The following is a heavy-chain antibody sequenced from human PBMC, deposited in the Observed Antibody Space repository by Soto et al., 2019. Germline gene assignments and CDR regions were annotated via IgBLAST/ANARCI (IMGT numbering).Heavy chain of an antibody. Sequence: GASVKVSCKASGYTFTSYGISWVRQAPGQGLEWMGWISAYNGNTNYAQKLQGRVTMTTDTSTSTAYMELRSLRSDDTAVYYCARDWVPPGIVPAVMPGTPGYYYYYYMDVWGTGTTVTVSS. D-gene: IGHD2-2*01. V-gene: IGHV1-18*01. CDR2: ISAYNGNT. CDR3: ARDWVPPGIVPAVMPGTPGYYYYYYMDV. J-gene: IGHJ6*03. CDR1: GYTFTSYG.